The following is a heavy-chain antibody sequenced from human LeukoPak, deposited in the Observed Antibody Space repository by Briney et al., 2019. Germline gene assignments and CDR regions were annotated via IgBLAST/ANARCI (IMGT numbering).Heavy chain of an antibody. Sequence: SETLSLTCTVSGGSISSSSYYWSWIRQPPGKGLEWIGYIYYSGSTNYNPSLKSRVTISVDTSKNQFSLKLSSVTAADTAVYFCARAGSRISLVLNYWGQGTLVTVSS. D-gene: IGHD1-26*01. CDR3: ARAGSRISLVLNY. CDR1: GGSISSSSYY. V-gene: IGHV4-61*01. CDR2: IYYSGST. J-gene: IGHJ4*02.